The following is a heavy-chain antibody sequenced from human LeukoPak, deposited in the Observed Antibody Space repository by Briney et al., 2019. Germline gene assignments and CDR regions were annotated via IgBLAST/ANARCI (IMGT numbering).Heavy chain of an antibody. V-gene: IGHV3-21*01. Sequence: GGSLRLSCAASGFTFSSYSMNWVRQAPGKGLEWVSSISSSSSYMYYADSVKGRFTISRDNAKNSLYLQMNSLRAEDTAVYYCARDRTQSGMDVWGQGTTVTVSS. CDR1: GFTFSSYS. CDR2: ISSSSSYM. J-gene: IGHJ6*02. D-gene: IGHD3/OR15-3a*01. CDR3: ARDRTQSGMDV.